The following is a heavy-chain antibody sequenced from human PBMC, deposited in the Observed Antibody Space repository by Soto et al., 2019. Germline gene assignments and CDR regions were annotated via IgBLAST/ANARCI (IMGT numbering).Heavy chain of an antibody. V-gene: IGHV1-2*04. CDR2: INPNSGGT. J-gene: IGHJ6*01. CDR1: GYTFTGYY. D-gene: IGHD6-19*01. CDR3: ARDTLTGSRWSLYGLDV. Sequence: ASVKVSCKASGYTFTGYYMHWVRQAPGQGLEWMGWINPNSGGTNYAQKFQGWVTMTRDTSTSTAYMELSRLRSDDTAVYYCARDTLTGSRWSLYGLDVWGQGTNVPVSS.